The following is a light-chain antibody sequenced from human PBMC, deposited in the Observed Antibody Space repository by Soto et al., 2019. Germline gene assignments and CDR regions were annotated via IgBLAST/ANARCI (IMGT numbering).Light chain of an antibody. Sequence: EIVLTQSPGTLSLSPGERATLSCRASQSLSNNFLAWYQQKPGQAPRLLIYEASNRATGTPDRFSGSGSGTDFTLTISRLEPEDFAVYYCQHYSISPRAFGQGTKVEIK. CDR1: QSLSNNF. V-gene: IGKV3-20*01. CDR2: EAS. CDR3: QHYSISPRA. J-gene: IGKJ1*01.